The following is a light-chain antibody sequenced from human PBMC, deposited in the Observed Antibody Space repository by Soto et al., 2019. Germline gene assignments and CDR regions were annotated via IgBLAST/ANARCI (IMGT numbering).Light chain of an antibody. Sequence: EIVLTQSPGTLSLSPGERATLSCRTSQSVSSNYFAWYQQKPGQAPRLLIYGASSRATGIPDRFSGSGSGTDFTLTISRLEPEDFAVYYCQQFGTSPRTFGQGTKVEIK. CDR3: QQFGTSPRT. J-gene: IGKJ1*01. V-gene: IGKV3-20*01. CDR2: GAS. CDR1: QSVSSNY.